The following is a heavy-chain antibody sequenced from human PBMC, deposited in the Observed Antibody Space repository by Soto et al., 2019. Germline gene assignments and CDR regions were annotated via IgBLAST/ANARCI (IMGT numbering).Heavy chain of an antibody. J-gene: IGHJ6*02. Sequence: SVKVSCKASGGTFSSYAISWVRQAPGQGLEWMGGIIPIFGTANYAQKFQGRVTITADESTSTAYMELSSLRSEDTAVYYCASFGVVVTGYGMDVWGQGTTVTVSS. CDR2: IIPIFGTA. CDR3: ASFGVVVTGYGMDV. D-gene: IGHD3-22*01. V-gene: IGHV1-69*13. CDR1: GGTFSSYA.